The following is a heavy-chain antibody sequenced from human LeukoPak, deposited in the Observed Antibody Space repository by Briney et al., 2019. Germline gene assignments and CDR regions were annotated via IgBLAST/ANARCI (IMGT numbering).Heavy chain of an antibody. D-gene: IGHD4-11*01. CDR2: IYTSGST. Sequence: PSETLSLTCTVSGGSISSGSYYWSWIRQPAGKGLEWIGRIYTSGSTNYNPSLKSRVTISVDTSKNQFSLKLSSVTAADTAVYYCARGNSNYFAFDIWGQGTMVTVSS. J-gene: IGHJ3*02. CDR1: GGSISSGSYY. V-gene: IGHV4-61*02. CDR3: ARGNSNYFAFDI.